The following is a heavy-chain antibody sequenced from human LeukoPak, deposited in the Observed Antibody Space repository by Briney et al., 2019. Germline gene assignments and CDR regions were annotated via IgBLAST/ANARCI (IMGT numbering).Heavy chain of an antibody. CDR3: ARLGAPNWFDP. CDR2: IYYSGST. J-gene: IGHJ5*02. Sequence: SETLSLTCTVSGGSISSSSYYWGWIRQPPGKGLEWIGSIYYSGSTYYNPSLKSRVTISVATSKNQFSLKLSSVTAADTAVYSCARLGAPNWFDPWGQGTLVTVSS. CDR1: GGSISSSSYY. V-gene: IGHV4-39*01.